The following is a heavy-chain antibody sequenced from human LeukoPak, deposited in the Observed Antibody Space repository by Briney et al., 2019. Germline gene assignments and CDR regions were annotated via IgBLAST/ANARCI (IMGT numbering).Heavy chain of an antibody. CDR2: ISGSGGSS. J-gene: IGHJ5*02. Sequence: GGSLRLSCAASGFTFRRYGMSWVRQAPGKGLEWVSAISGSGGSSYYGDSVKGRFTISRDNSKNTVSLQMNSLRAEDTALYYCARDLDWGAFDAWGQGTLVTVSS. CDR3: ARDLDWGAFDA. V-gene: IGHV3-23*01. CDR1: GFTFRRYG. D-gene: IGHD3-9*01.